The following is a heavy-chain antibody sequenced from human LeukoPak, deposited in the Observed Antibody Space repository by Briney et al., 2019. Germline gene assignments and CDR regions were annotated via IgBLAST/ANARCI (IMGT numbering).Heavy chain of an antibody. D-gene: IGHD6-6*01. J-gene: IGHJ4*02. CDR1: GGSISRSSHH. CDR3: TREYSSSSDY. CDR2: IYYSGNT. V-gene: IGHV4-39*02. Sequence: SETLSLTCTVSGGSISRSSHHWSWVRQPPGKWLEWIGSIYYSGNTYYNPSLKSRVTISVGTSKNQFSLKLTSVTAADTAVYYCTREYSSSSDYWGQGTLVTVSS.